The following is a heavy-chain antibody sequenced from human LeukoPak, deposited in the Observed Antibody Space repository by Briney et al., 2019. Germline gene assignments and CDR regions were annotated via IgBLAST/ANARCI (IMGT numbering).Heavy chain of an antibody. D-gene: IGHD2-2*01. V-gene: IGHV5-51*01. CDR1: GYSFTSYW. Sequence: GESLKISCKGSGYSFTSYWIGWVRQMPGKGLEWMGIIYPGDSDTRYSPSFQGQVTISADKSISTAYLQWSSLKAPDAAMYYCARTPPTGCSSTSCYFDYWGQGTLVTVSS. J-gene: IGHJ4*02. CDR2: IYPGDSDT. CDR3: ARTPPTGCSSTSCYFDY.